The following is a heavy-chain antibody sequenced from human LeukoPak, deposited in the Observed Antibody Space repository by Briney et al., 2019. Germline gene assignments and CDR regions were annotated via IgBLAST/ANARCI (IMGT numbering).Heavy chain of an antibody. D-gene: IGHD2/OR15-2a*01. CDR3: ARDLYNWFDP. CDR2: IYTSGST. V-gene: IGHV4-4*07. CDR1: GGSIISYY. Sequence: SETLFLTCSVSGGSIISYYWSWIRQPAGKGLEWIGRIYTSGSTNYNHALKSRVTMSVDTSKNQFSLKLSSVTAADTAVYYCARDLYNWFDPWGQGTLVTVSS. J-gene: IGHJ5*02.